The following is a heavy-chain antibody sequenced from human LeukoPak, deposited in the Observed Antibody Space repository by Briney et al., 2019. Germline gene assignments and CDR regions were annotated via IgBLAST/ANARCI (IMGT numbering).Heavy chain of an antibody. D-gene: IGHD6-13*01. CDR2: INHSGST. Sequence: SDTLSLTCAVYGGSFSGYYWSWIRQPPGKGLEWIGEINHSGSTNYNPSLKSRVTISVDTSKNQFSLKLSSVTAADTAVYYCARVYSSSWYTALKQYYFDYWGQGTLVTVSS. CDR1: GGSFSGYY. J-gene: IGHJ4*02. CDR3: ARVYSSSWYTALKQYYFDY. V-gene: IGHV4-34*01.